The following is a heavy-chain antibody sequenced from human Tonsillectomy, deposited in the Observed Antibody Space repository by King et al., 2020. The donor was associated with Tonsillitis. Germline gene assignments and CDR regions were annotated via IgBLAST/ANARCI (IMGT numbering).Heavy chain of an antibody. D-gene: IGHD6-19*01. Sequence: VQLVESGGGVVQPGRSLRLSCAASGFTFSSYGMHWVRQAPGKGLEWVAGISYDGSNKYYADSVKGRFTISRDNSKNTLYLQMNSLRAEDTAVYYCTKLNPLHPAGYWGQGTLVTVSS. CDR2: ISYDGSNK. V-gene: IGHV3-30*03. J-gene: IGHJ4*02. CDR1: GFTFSSYG. CDR3: TKLNPLHPAGY.